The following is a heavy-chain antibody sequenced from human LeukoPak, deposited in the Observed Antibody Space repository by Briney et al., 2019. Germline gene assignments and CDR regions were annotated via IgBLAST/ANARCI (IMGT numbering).Heavy chain of an antibody. D-gene: IGHD6-19*01. J-gene: IGHJ4*02. CDR2: IYSGGST. CDR3: ARDRPHDSPHPHLSSGWYGFDY. Sequence: PGGSLRLSCAASGFTVSSNYMSWVRQAPGKGLEWVSVIYSGGSTYYADSVKGRFTISRDNSKNTLYLQMNSLRAEDTAVYYCARDRPHDSPHPHLSSGWYGFDYWGQGTLVTVSS. CDR1: GFTVSSNY. V-gene: IGHV3-66*01.